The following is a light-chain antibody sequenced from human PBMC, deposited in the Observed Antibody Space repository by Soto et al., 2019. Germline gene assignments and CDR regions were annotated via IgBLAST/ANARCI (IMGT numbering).Light chain of an antibody. Sequence: QSVLTQPASVSGSPGQSITISCSGTSSDVGRYKFVSWYQQHPDKAPKLLIYEVTDRPPGVSNRFSGSKSGNTASLTISGLQADDEADYYCSSYTGTNTWLFGGGTKLTVL. CDR3: SSYTGTNTWL. CDR1: SSDVGRYKF. J-gene: IGLJ2*01. CDR2: EVT. V-gene: IGLV2-14*01.